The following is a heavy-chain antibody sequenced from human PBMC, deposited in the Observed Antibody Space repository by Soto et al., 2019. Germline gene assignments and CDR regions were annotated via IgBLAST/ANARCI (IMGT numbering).Heavy chain of an antibody. V-gene: IGHV3-9*01. Sequence: EVQLVESGGGLVQPGRSLRLSCAASGFTFDDYAMHWVRQAPGKGLEWVSGISWNSGSIGYADSVKGRFTISRDNAKNALYLQGNSLRAEDTALYYCAKAGAGTGVYYGMDVWGQGTTVTVSS. D-gene: IGHD6-13*01. J-gene: IGHJ6*02. CDR3: AKAGAGTGVYYGMDV. CDR1: GFTFDDYA. CDR2: ISWNSGSI.